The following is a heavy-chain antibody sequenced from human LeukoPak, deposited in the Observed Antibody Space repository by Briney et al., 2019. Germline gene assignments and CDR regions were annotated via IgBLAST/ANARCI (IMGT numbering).Heavy chain of an antibody. D-gene: IGHD4-17*01. CDR2: ISSSSSYI. CDR3: ARDLAYGDDGL. Sequence: GGSLRLSCAASGFTFSSYSMNWVRQAPGKGLEWVAFISSSSSYIFYADSLKGRFTISRDNAKNSLYLQMNSLRADDTAVYYCARDLAYGDDGLWGQGTLVTVSS. CDR1: GFTFSSYS. V-gene: IGHV3-21*01. J-gene: IGHJ4*02.